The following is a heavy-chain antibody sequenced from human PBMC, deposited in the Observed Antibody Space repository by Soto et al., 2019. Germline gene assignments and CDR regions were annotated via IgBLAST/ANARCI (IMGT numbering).Heavy chain of an antibody. V-gene: IGHV6-1*01. Sequence: SQTLSLTCAISGDSVSSNSAAWNWIRQSPSRGLEWLGRTYYRSKWYNDYAVSVKSRITINPDTSKNQFSLQLNSVTPEDTAVYYCARDLDIVVVPAAQKRAFDIWGQGTMVTVPS. CDR2: TYYRSKWYN. CDR3: ARDLDIVVVPAAQKRAFDI. J-gene: IGHJ3*02. CDR1: GDSVSSNSAA. D-gene: IGHD2-2*01.